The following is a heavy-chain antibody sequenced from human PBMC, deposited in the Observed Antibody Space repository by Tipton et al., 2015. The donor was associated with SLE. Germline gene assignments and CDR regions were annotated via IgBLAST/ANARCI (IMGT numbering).Heavy chain of an antibody. V-gene: IGHV4-59*12. Sequence: TLSLTCTVSSGSISSYYWSWIRQPPGKGLEWIGYVYYSGTTNYNPSLQSRVTISLDTSKNQISLKLSSVTAADTAVYYCARDTDRGSSAYAGAFDFWGQGTVVTVPS. D-gene: IGHD3-22*01. J-gene: IGHJ3*01. CDR2: VYYSGTT. CDR1: SGSISSYY. CDR3: ARDTDRGSSAYAGAFDF.